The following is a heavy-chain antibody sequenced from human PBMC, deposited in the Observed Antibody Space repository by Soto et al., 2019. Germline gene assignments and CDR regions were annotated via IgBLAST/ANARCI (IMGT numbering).Heavy chain of an antibody. CDR2: ISGSGGST. J-gene: IGHJ4*02. CDR1: GFTFSSYA. CDR3: AKPRRGVYCSGGSCYGFDY. Sequence: GGSLRLSCAAPGFTFSSYAMSWVRQAPGKGLEWVSTISGSGGSTYYADSVKGRFTISRDNSKNTLYLQMNSLRAEDTAIYYCAKPRRGVYCSGGSCYGFDYWGQGTLVTVSS. D-gene: IGHD2-15*01. V-gene: IGHV3-23*01.